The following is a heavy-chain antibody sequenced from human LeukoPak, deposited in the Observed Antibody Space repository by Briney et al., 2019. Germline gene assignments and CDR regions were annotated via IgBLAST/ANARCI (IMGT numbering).Heavy chain of an antibody. CDR1: GGSISSYY. V-gene: IGHV4-59*01. CDR3: ARYSCPNGVCYYFDY. J-gene: IGHJ4*02. CDR2: IYYSRST. D-gene: IGHD2-8*01. Sequence: PSETLSPTCTVSGGSISSYYWSWIRQPPGKGLEWIGYIYYSRSTNYNPSLKSRVTISVDTPKNQFSLKLSSVTAADTAVYYCARYSCPNGVCYYFDYWGQGTLVTVSS.